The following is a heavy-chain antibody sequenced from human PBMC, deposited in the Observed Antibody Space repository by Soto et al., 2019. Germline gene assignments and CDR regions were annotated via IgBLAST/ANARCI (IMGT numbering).Heavy chain of an antibody. CDR3: ARVGYYGSGKNYFDY. D-gene: IGHD3-10*01. Sequence: GASVKVSCKASGGTFSSYAISWVRQAPGQGLEWMGGIIPIFGTANYAQKFQGRVTITADESTSTAYMELSSLRSEDTAVYYCARVGYYGSGKNYFDYWGQGTLVTVSS. J-gene: IGHJ4*02. CDR2: IIPIFGTA. CDR1: GGTFSSYA. V-gene: IGHV1-69*13.